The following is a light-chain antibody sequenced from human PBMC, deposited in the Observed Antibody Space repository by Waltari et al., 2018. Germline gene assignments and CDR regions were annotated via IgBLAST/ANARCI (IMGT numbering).Light chain of an antibody. CDR2: VAS. V-gene: IGKV1-39*01. CDR1: QSISTS. J-gene: IGKJ2*01. Sequence: IQMTQSPSSLSASVGHRFTITCRASQSISTSLNWYQQIPGKAPKLLIYVASTLQSGVPSRFSGSGSGTDFSLTISSLQPEDFATYYCQQSYTTAYTFGQGTKLEIK. CDR3: QQSYTTAYT.